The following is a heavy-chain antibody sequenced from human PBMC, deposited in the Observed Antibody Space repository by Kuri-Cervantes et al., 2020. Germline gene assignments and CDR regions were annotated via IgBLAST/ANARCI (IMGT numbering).Heavy chain of an antibody. CDR1: GGTFSSYA. CDR3: ARDGDRDRDGGFDP. D-gene: IGHD5-24*01. V-gene: IGHV1-69*05. J-gene: IGHJ5*02. Sequence: SVKVSCKASGGTFSSYAISWVRQAPGQGLEWMGGIIPIFGTANYAQKFQGRVTITTDESTSTAYMELSSLRSEDTAVYYCARDGDRDRDGGFDPWGQGTLVTVSS. CDR2: IIPIFGTA.